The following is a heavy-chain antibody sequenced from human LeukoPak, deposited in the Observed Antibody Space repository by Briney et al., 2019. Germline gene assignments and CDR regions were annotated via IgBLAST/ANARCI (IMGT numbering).Heavy chain of an antibody. CDR2: MYYSGTT. Sequence: SETLSLTCTVSGGSISSYYWGWIRQPPGKGLEWLGSMYYSGTTYYNPSLKSRVTISIDTSKNQFSLKLSSVTAADTAVYYCAREDYSSGWYRYDYWGQGTLVTVSS. V-gene: IGHV4-39*07. J-gene: IGHJ4*02. CDR1: GGSISSYY. CDR3: AREDYSSGWYRYDY. D-gene: IGHD6-19*01.